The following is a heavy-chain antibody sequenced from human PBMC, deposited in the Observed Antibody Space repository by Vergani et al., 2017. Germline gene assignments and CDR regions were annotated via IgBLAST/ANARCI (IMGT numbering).Heavy chain of an antibody. D-gene: IGHD3-16*02. CDR2: ISSSSSYI. CDR1: GFTFSSYS. J-gene: IGHJ4*02. CDR3: ARGVITFGGVIALFDY. Sequence: EVQLVESGGGLVKPGGSLRLSCAASGFTFSSYSMNWVRQAPGKGLEWVSSISSSSSYIYYADSVKGRFTISRDTAKNSLYLQMNSLRAEDTAVYYCARGVITFGGVIALFDYWGQGTLVTVSS. V-gene: IGHV3-21*01.